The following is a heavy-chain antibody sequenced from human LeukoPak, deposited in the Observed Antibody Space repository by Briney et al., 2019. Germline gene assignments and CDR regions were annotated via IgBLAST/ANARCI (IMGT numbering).Heavy chain of an antibody. J-gene: IGHJ4*02. CDR3: AGGYSSSWPLFDY. CDR2: IYYSGST. V-gene: IGHV4-38-2*02. D-gene: IGHD6-13*01. Sequence: PSETLSLTCTVSGYSISSGYYWGWIRQPPGKGLEWIGSIYYSGSTYYNPSLKSRVTISVDTSKNQFSLKLSSVTAADTAVYYCAGGYSSSWPLFDYWGQGTLVTVSS. CDR1: GYSISSGYY.